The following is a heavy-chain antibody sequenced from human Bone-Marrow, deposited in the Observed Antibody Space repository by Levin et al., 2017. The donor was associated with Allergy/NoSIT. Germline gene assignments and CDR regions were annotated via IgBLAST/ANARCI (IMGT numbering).Heavy chain of an antibody. V-gene: IGHV4-39*01. CDR3: ARHRGRYCSTTSGLIDS. CDR2: FFYSGIT. D-gene: IGHD2-2*01. J-gene: IGHJ5*01. Sequence: PSETLSLTCSVSGGSLSGTTYYWGWIRQPPGKGLEWIGSFFYSGITYFNPSLKSRVTISVDTTKNNFSLNMNSVTAADTAVYFCARHRGRYCSTTSGLIDSWGQGTLVTVSS. CDR1: GGSLSGTTYY.